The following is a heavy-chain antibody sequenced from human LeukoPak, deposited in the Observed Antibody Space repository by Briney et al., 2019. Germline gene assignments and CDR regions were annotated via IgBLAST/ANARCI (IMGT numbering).Heavy chain of an antibody. Sequence: PSETLSLICTVSGGSISSHYWSWIRQPPGKGLEWIGYIYYSGSTNYNPSLKSRVTISVDTSKNQFSLKLSSVTAADTAVYYCARGSYDFWSGYSTPYYFDYWGQGTLVTVSS. CDR1: GGSISSHY. V-gene: IGHV4-59*11. D-gene: IGHD3-3*01. CDR2: IYYSGST. CDR3: ARGSYDFWSGYSTPYYFDY. J-gene: IGHJ4*02.